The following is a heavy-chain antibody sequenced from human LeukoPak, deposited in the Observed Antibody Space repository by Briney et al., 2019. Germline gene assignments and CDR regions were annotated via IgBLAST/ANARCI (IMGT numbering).Heavy chain of an antibody. D-gene: IGHD3-10*01. V-gene: IGHV3-15*01. Sequence: GSLRLSCAASGFTFSNAWMSWVRQAPGKGLEWVGRIKSKTDGGTTDYAAPVKGRFNISRDDSKNTLYLKMNSLKTEDTAVYYCTTGFTYYYGSGSYYNRAYYYGMDVWGQGTTVTVSS. CDR1: GFTFSNAW. CDR3: TTGFTYYYGSGSYYNRAYYYGMDV. CDR2: IKSKTDGGTT. J-gene: IGHJ6*02.